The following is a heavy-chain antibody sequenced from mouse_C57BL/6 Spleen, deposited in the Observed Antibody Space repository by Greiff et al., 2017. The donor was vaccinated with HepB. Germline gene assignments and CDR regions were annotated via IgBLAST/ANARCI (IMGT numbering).Heavy chain of an antibody. CDR1: GYAFSSSW. Sequence: VQLQQSGPELVKPGASVKISCKASGYAFSSSWMNWVKQRPGTGLEWIGRIYPGAGDTNYNGTFKGKATLTADTSSSTDYMQLSSLTSEDAAVYCGGRGWDYGSPCDYWGKGTTLTVSS. CDR3: GRGWDYGSPCDY. J-gene: IGHJ2*01. V-gene: IGHV1-82*01. CDR2: IYPGAGDT. D-gene: IGHD1-1*01.